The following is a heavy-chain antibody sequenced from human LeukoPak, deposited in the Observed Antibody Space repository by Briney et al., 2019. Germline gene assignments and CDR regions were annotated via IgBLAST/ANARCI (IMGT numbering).Heavy chain of an antibody. D-gene: IGHD6-13*01. CDR3: AGGRGSSWYYFDY. V-gene: IGHV4-4*07. CDR2: LYTSGST. CDR1: GGSISSYY. Sequence: SETLSLTCTVSGGSISSYYWSWIRQPAGKGLEWIGRLYTSGSTNYNPSLKGRVTMSVDTSKNQFSLQLSSVTAADTAVYYCAGGRGSSWYYFDYWGQGTLVTVSS. J-gene: IGHJ4*02.